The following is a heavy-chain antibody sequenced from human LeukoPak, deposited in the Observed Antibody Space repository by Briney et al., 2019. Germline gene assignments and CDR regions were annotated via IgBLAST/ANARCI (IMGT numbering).Heavy chain of an antibody. CDR2: IKQDGSEK. J-gene: IGHJ2*01. V-gene: IGHV3-7*01. CDR3: ARDNPYYYDSSGTWYFDL. Sequence: GGSLRLSCATSGFSFSSYAMSWVRQAPGKGLEWVANIKQDGSEKYYVDSVKGRFTISRDNAKNSLYLQMNSLRAEDTAVYYCARDNPYYYDSSGTWYFDLWGRGTLVTVSS. D-gene: IGHD3-22*01. CDR1: GFSFSSYA.